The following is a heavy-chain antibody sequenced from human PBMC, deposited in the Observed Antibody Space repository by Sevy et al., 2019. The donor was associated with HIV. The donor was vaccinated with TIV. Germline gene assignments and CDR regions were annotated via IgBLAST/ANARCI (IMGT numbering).Heavy chain of an antibody. CDR2: ISGSGGST. CDR3: AKLRGPDYYYYYGMDV. V-gene: IGHV3-23*01. CDR1: VFTFSSYA. J-gene: IGHJ6*02. Sequence: GGSLRLSCAASVFTFSSYAMSWVRQAPGKGLEWVSAISGSGGSTYYADSVKGRFTISRDNSKNTLYLQMNSLRAEDTAVYYCAKLRGPDYYYYYGMDVWGQGTTVTVSS.